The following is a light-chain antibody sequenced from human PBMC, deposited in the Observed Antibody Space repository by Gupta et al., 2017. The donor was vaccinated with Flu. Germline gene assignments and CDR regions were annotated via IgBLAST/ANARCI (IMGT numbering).Light chain of an antibody. CDR1: KLGDKY. Sequence: SSELTQPPSVSVSPGQTASITCSGDKLGDKYACWYQQKPGQSPVLVIYQDSKRPSGIPERFSGSNSGNTATLTISGTQARDEADYYCQAWDSSTAGVVFGGGTKLTVL. J-gene: IGLJ2*01. V-gene: IGLV3-1*01. CDR2: QDS. CDR3: QAWDSSTAGVV.